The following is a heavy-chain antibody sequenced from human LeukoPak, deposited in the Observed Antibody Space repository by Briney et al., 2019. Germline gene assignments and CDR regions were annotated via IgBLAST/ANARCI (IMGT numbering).Heavy chain of an antibody. V-gene: IGHV4-34*01. CDR3: ARGPPKLLWFGELSYYFDY. J-gene: IGHJ4*02. Sequence: SETLSLTCAVCGGSFSGYYWSWIRQPPGKGLERIGEINHSGSTNYNPSLKSRVTISVDTSKNQFSLKLSSVTAADTAVYYCARGPPKLLWFGELSYYFDYWGQGTLVTVSS. D-gene: IGHD3-10*01. CDR1: GGSFSGYY. CDR2: INHSGST.